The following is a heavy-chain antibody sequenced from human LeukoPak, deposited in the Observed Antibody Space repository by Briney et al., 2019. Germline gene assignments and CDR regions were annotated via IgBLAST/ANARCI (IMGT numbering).Heavy chain of an antibody. J-gene: IGHJ3*02. Sequence: PGGSLRFSCAASGFTFSSFGMHWVRQAPGKGLEWVAVIWYDGSDKYYTDSVKGRFTISRDNSKNTLDLQMNYVRAEDTAIYYCARAGNAFDIWGQGTMATVSS. D-gene: IGHD6-13*01. CDR2: IWYDGSDK. V-gene: IGHV3-33*01. CDR3: ARAGNAFDI. CDR1: GFTFSSFG.